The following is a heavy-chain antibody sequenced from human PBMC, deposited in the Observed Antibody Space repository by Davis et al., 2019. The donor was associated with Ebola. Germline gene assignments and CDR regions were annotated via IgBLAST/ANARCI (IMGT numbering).Heavy chain of an antibody. CDR1: GFTFSSHA. D-gene: IGHD1-26*01. J-gene: IGHJ4*02. CDR2: ISSGGGST. V-gene: IGHV3-23*01. CDR3: VRVQLIGAPTEGRRLDS. Sequence: GGSLRLSCAASGFTFSSHAMTWVRQAPGKGLEWVSAISSGGGSTYYADSVKGRFTISRDNSKNTLYLQVNSLRAEDTAVYYCVRVQLIGAPTEGRRLDSWGQGTLVTVSS.